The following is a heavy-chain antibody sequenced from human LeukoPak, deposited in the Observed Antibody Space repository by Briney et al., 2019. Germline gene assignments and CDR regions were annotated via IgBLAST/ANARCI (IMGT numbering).Heavy chain of an antibody. CDR2: IYYSGST. CDR3: ARADDSYGTIFDY. D-gene: IGHD5-18*01. Sequence: PSETLSLTCTVSGGSISSSSYYWGWIRQPPGKGLEWIGSIYYSGSTYYNPSLKSRVTISVDTSKNQFSLKLSSVTAADTAVYYCARADDSYGTIFDYWGQGTLVTVSS. J-gene: IGHJ4*02. V-gene: IGHV4-39*07. CDR1: GGSISSSSYY.